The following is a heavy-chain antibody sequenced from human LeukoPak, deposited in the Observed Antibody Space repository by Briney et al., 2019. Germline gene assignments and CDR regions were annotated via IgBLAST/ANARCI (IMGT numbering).Heavy chain of an antibody. CDR3: ARVKRLFDP. CDR1: GGSISSGGYS. J-gene: IGHJ5*02. V-gene: IGHV4-30-2*01. Sequence: SQTLSLTCGVSGGSISSGGYSWSWIRQPPGKGLEWIGYIYHSGSTYYNPSLKSRVTISVDRSKNQFSLKLSSVTAADTAVYYCARVKRLFDPWGQGTLVTVSS. CDR2: IYHSGST.